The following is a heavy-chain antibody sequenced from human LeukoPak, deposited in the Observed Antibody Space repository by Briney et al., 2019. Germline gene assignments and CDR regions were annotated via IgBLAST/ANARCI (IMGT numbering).Heavy chain of an antibody. CDR1: GDSISDSNYY. D-gene: IGHD2-21*02. V-gene: IGHV4-39*01. CDR3: ARHIYCGGDCSPPVY. CDR2: LYYTGST. Sequence: SETLSLTCTISGDSISDSNYYWGWIRQPPGKGLEWIGSLYYTGSTYYNPSLKSRVTISVDTSKNQFSLKLSSVTAADTAVYYCARHIYCGGDCSPPVYWGQGTLVTFSS. J-gene: IGHJ4*02.